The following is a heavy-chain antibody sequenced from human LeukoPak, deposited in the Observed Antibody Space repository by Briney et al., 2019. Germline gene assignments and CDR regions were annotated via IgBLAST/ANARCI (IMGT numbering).Heavy chain of an antibody. CDR1: GFTFSSYE. CDR2: ISSSGSTI. V-gene: IGHV3-48*03. D-gene: IGHD3-16*01. Sequence: GGSLRLSCAASGFTFSSYEMNWVRQAPGKGLEWVSYISSSGSTIYYADSVKGRFTISRDNAKNSLYLQMNSLRAEDTAVYYCARDLSLEYDYVWGFDYWGQGTLVTVSS. CDR3: ARDLSLEYDYVWGFDY. J-gene: IGHJ4*02.